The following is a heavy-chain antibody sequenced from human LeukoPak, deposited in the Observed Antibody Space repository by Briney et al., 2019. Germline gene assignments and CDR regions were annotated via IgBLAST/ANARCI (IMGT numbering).Heavy chain of an antibody. CDR3: TTGTWIQLWFADY. CDR1: GFTFTNAC. Sequence: GGSLRPSCKGSGFTFTNACMSWVRLAPGKGLEWVGHIKSQTDGGTTDYAAPVKGRFTISRDDSKNTLYLQLNSLKTEDTAVYYCTTGTWIQLWFADYWGQGTLVTVSS. CDR2: IKSQTDGGTT. V-gene: IGHV3-15*01. J-gene: IGHJ4*02. D-gene: IGHD5-18*01.